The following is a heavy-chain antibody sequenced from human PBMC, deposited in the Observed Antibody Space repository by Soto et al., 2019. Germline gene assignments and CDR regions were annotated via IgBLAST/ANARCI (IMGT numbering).Heavy chain of an antibody. J-gene: IGHJ5*02. V-gene: IGHV4-59*01. D-gene: IGHD6-13*01. CDR1: GGSISSYY. CDR2: IYYSGST. CDR3: ARDLRFAAAAYNWFDP. Sequence: SETLSLTCTVPGGSISSYYWSWIRQPPGKGLEWIGYIYYSGSTNYNPSLKSRVTISVDTSKNQFSLKLSSVTAADTAVYYCARDLRFAAAAYNWFDPWGQGTLVTVSS.